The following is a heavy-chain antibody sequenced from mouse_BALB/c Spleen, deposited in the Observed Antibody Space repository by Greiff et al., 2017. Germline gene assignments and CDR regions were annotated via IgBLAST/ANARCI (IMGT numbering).Heavy chain of an antibody. CDR2: IYPGDGDT. D-gene: IGHD1-2*01. CDR1: GYAFSSYW. J-gene: IGHJ2*01. Sequence: QVQLKESGAELVRPGSSVKISCKASGYAFSSYWMNWVKQRPGQGLEWIGQIYPGDGDTNYNGKFKGKATLTADKSSSTAYMQLSSLTSEDSAVYFCARGITTAPGYWGQGTTLTVSS. V-gene: IGHV1-80*01. CDR3: ARGITTAPGY.